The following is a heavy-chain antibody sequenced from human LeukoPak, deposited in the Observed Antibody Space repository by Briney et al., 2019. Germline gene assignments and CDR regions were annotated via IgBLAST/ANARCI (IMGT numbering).Heavy chain of an antibody. V-gene: IGHV1-46*01. CDR2: INPSGGST. Sequence: GASVKVSCKASGYTFTSYYMHWVRQAPGQGLEWMGIINPSGGSTSYAQKFQGRVTMTRDTSTSTVYMELSSLRSEDTAVYYCARDYSGSSGWYFLGNWFDPWGQGALVTVSS. D-gene: IGHD6-19*01. J-gene: IGHJ5*02. CDR1: GYTFTSYY. CDR3: ARDYSGSSGWYFLGNWFDP.